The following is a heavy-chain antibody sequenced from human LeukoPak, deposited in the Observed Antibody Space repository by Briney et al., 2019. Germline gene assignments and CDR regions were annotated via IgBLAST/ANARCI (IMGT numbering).Heavy chain of an antibody. CDR1: GFTFSSYS. CDR2: ISSSSSYI. Sequence: GGSLRLSCAASGFTFSSYSMNWVRQAPGKGLEWVSSISSSSSYIYYADSVKGRFTISGDNAKNSLYLQMNSLRAEDTAVYYCARGQRWLQIRYYYYYYMDVWGKGTTVTVSS. D-gene: IGHD5-24*01. J-gene: IGHJ6*03. CDR3: ARGQRWLQIRYYYYYYMDV. V-gene: IGHV3-21*01.